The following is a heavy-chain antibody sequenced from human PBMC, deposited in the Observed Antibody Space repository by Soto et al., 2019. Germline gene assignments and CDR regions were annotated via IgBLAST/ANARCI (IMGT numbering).Heavy chain of an antibody. J-gene: IGHJ5*02. D-gene: IGHD2-2*02. CDR3: ARVNIVVVPAALRDNWFDP. V-gene: IGHV4-59*01. Sequence: QVQLQESGPGLVKPSETLFLTCTVSGGSISSYYWSWIRQPPGKGLEWIGYIYYSGSTNYNPSLKSRVTISVDTSKNQFSLKLSSVTAADTAVYYCARVNIVVVPAALRDNWFDPWGQGTLVTVSS. CDR2: IYYSGST. CDR1: GGSISSYY.